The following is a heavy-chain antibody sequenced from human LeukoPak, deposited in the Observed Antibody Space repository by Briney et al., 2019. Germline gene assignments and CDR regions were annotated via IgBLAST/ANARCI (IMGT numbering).Heavy chain of an antibody. V-gene: IGHV3-33*01. Sequence: GGSLRLSGAASGFSLSNYGMHWVRQAPGMGPEWVAALLYDGNTKHYADSVKGRFTISRDISKNTFYLQMNSLTAEDTAVYYCARDHRPEIQYYYMDVWGKGTTVAVSS. CDR1: GFSLSNYG. D-gene: IGHD1-14*01. J-gene: IGHJ6*03. CDR2: LLYDGNTK. CDR3: ARDHRPEIQYYYMDV.